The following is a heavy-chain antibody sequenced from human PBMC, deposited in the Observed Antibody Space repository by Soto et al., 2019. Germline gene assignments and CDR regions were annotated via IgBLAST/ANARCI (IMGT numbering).Heavy chain of an antibody. CDR2: IYYSGST. V-gene: IGHV4-59*01. J-gene: IGHJ6*02. D-gene: IGHD5-18*01. Sequence: SETLSLTCTVSGGSISSYYWSWIRQPPGKGLEWIGYIYYSGSTNYNPSLKSRVTISVDTSKNQFSLKLSSVTAADTAVYYCARSHVYTAMVSYYYGMDVWGQGTTVTVSS. CDR3: ARSHVYTAMVSYYYGMDV. CDR1: GGSISSYY.